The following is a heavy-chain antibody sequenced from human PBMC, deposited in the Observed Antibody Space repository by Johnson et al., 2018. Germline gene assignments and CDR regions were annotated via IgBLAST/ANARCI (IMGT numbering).Heavy chain of an antibody. CDR1: GFIFSDYG. J-gene: IGHJ3*02. V-gene: IGHV3-23*04. CDR2: ISGGGGST. CDR3: VKRIATTGAEKAFDI. Sequence: VRLVESGGGLVQPGGSLRLSCAASGFIFSDYGMSWVRPAPGKGLEWVSFISGGGGSTYYADSVKGRFTISSDNSKNTLYLQINSLRAEDPAVSYCVKRIATTGAEKAFDIWGQGTMVTVSS. D-gene: IGHD6-13*01.